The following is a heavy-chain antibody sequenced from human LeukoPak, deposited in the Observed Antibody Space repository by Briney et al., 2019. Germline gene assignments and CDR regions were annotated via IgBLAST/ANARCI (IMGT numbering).Heavy chain of an antibody. J-gene: IGHJ4*02. CDR3: AREFDGSYSY. V-gene: IGHV3-48*01. D-gene: IGHD1-26*01. Sequence: PGGSLRLSCAASGFTFSSYSMNWVRQAPGKGLEWVSYISSSSSTIYYAESVKGRFTISRDNAKNSLYLQMNSLRAEDTAVYYCAREFDGSYSYWGQGTLVTVSS. CDR2: ISSSSSTI. CDR1: GFTFSSYS.